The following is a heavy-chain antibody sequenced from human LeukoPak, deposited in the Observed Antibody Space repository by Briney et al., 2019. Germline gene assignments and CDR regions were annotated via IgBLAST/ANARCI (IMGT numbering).Heavy chain of an antibody. CDR3: ARETYDKALDY. D-gene: IGHD2-8*01. CDR1: GYTFTGYY. Sequence: ASVKVSCKASGYTFTGYYMHWVRQAPGQGLEWMGWINPNNGGTNFAQKFQGRVTMTRDTSITTGYMELSRLISDDTASYYCARETYDKALDYWGQGSLVTVSS. V-gene: IGHV1-2*02. CDR2: INPNNGGT. J-gene: IGHJ4*02.